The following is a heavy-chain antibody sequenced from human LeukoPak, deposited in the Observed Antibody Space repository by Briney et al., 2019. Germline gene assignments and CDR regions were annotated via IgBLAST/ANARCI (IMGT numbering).Heavy chain of an antibody. D-gene: IGHD2-2*01. CDR2: IYTSGST. CDR3: ARSPRPDIVVVPAAMGWFDP. CDR1: GGSISSYY. Sequence: SETLSLTCTVSGGSISSYYWSWIRQPPGKGLEWIGYIYTSGSTNYNPSLKSRVTISVDTSKSQFSLKLSSVTAADTAVYYCARSPRPDIVVVPAAMGWFDPWGQGTLVTVSS. J-gene: IGHJ5*02. V-gene: IGHV4-4*09.